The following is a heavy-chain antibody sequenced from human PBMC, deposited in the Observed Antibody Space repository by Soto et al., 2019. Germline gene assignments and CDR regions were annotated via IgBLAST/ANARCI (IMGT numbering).Heavy chain of an antibody. V-gene: IGHV1-2*02. D-gene: IGHD3-10*01. J-gene: IGHJ5*02. CDR3: ARNYYGSGSYNAYITWFDP. CDR2: INPNSGGT. CDR1: GYTFTGYY. Sequence: ASVKVSCKASGYTFTGYYMHWVRQAPGQGLEWMGWINPNSGGTNYAQKFQGRVTMTRDTSISTAYMELSRLRSDDTAVYYCARNYYGSGSYNAYITWFDPWGQGTLVTVSS.